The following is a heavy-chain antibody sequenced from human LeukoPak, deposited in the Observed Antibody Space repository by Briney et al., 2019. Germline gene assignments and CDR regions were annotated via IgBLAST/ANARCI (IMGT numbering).Heavy chain of an antibody. CDR1: GGTFSSYA. Sequence: GASVKVSCKASGGTFSSYAISWVRQAPGQGLEWMGRIIPIFGIANYAQKFQGRVTITADKSTSTAYMELSSLRSEDTAVYYCARSAIFGVGHYYYGMDVWGQGTTVTVSS. CDR3: ARSAIFGVGHYYYGMDV. V-gene: IGHV1-69*04. CDR2: IIPIFGIA. J-gene: IGHJ6*02. D-gene: IGHD3-3*01.